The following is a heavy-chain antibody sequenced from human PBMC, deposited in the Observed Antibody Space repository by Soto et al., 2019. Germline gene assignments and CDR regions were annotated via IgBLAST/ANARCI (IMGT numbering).Heavy chain of an antibody. J-gene: IGHJ4*02. D-gene: IGHD3-22*01. CDR3: ARGASYYYDSSGYYLYR. V-gene: IGHV4-30-4*01. CDR2: IYYSGST. Sequence: PSETLSLTCTVSGGSISSGDYYWRWIRQPPGKGLEWIGYIYYSGSTYYNPSLKSRVTISVDTSKNQFSLKLSSVTAADTAVYYCARGASYYYDSSGYYLYRWGQGTMVTVSS. CDR1: GGSISSGDYY.